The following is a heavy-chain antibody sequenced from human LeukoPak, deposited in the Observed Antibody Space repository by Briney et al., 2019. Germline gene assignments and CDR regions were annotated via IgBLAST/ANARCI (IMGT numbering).Heavy chain of an antibody. D-gene: IGHD3-10*01. CDR2: ISGSGGST. V-gene: IGHV3-23*01. J-gene: IGHJ5*01. Sequence: GGSLRLSCAVSGFTFSSYGMSWVRQAPGKGLEWVSAISGSGGSTYYADSVKGRFTISRDNSKNTLYLQMNSLRAEDTAVYYCAKDLTVGITILRGVRRDFNWFDSWGQGTLVTVSS. CDR1: GFTFSSYG. CDR3: AKDLTVGITILRGVRRDFNWFDS.